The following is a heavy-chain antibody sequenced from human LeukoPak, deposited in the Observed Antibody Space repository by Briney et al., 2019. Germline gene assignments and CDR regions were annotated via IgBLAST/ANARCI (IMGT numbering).Heavy chain of an antibody. CDR1: GFTFYDYY. Sequence: PGGSLRLSCAASGFTFYDYYMSWIRQAPGKGLEWISYISGSSTYTNYADSVRGRFTISRDNAKNSLYLQMNSLRAEDTAVYYCARGYCSGGSCYYFDYWGRGTLVAVSS. V-gene: IGHV3-11*06. D-gene: IGHD2-15*01. CDR2: ISGSSTYT. J-gene: IGHJ4*02. CDR3: ARGYCSGGSCYYFDY.